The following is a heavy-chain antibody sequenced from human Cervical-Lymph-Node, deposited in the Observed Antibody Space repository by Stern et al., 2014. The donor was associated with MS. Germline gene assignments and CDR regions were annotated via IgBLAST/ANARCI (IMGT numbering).Heavy chain of an antibody. CDR3: ARDPRVGTSETLYYYGLDV. D-gene: IGHD1-26*01. CDR2: ISYAGKDK. Sequence: VPLVESGGAVVQPGRSLRLSCAASGYVFSSYALHWVRPAPGKGLEWVAVISYAGKDKHHADSVKGRFTISRDNSKDTLFLQMNSLRLEDTAVYYCARDPRVGTSETLYYYGLDVWGQGTTVIVSS. J-gene: IGHJ6*02. V-gene: IGHV3-30*04. CDR1: GYVFSSYA.